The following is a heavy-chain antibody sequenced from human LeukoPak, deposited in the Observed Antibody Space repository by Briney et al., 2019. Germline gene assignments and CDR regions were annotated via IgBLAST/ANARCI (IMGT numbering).Heavy chain of an antibody. D-gene: IGHD4-17*01. CDR3: ARDLGRDYGDYIFDY. Sequence: AGGSLRPSCAASGFTFSSYAMHWVRQAPGKGLEYVSAISSNGGSTYYANSVKGRFTISRDNSKNTLYLQMGSLRAEDMAVYYCARDLGRDYGDYIFDYWGQGTLVTVSS. V-gene: IGHV3-64*01. CDR1: GFTFSSYA. CDR2: ISSNGGST. J-gene: IGHJ4*02.